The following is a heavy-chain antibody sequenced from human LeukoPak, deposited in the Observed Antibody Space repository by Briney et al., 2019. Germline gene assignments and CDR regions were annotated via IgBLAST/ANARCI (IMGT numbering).Heavy chain of an antibody. D-gene: IGHD4-17*01. CDR1: GGSISSYY. J-gene: IGHJ6*02. Sequence: NASETLSLTCTVSGGSISSYYWSWIRHPPGKGLEWIGYLYYSGSTNYNPSLKSRVPISVDTSKNQFSLKLSSVTAADTAVYYCASSTVTNRWGYYYYYGMDVWGQGTTVTVSS. V-gene: IGHV4-59*01. CDR2: LYYSGST. CDR3: ASSTVTNRWGYYYYYGMDV.